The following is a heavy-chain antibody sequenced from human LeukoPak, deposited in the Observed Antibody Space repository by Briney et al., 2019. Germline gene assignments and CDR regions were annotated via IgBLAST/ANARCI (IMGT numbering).Heavy chain of an antibody. D-gene: IGHD3-16*02. CDR1: GGTNVA. V-gene: IGHV1-69*13. Sequence: GASVKVSCKASGGTNVAISWVRQAPGHELEWVGGIITHFGTPDYSQKFQGRVTITADESTGTAYMELSSLRSEDTAVYYCAEGIVEWNGMLPSLSFYYMDVWGTGTTVTVSS. CDR3: AEGIVEWNGMLPSLSFYYMDV. CDR2: IITHFGTP. J-gene: IGHJ6*03.